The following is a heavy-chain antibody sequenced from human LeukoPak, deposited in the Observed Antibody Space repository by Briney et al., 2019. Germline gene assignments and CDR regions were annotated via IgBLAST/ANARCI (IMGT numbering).Heavy chain of an antibody. Sequence: SETLSHTCTVSGGSISSYYWSWIRQPPGKGLEWIGYIYYSGSTNYNPSLKSRVTISVDTSKNQFSLKLSSVTAADTAVYYCARVKRGGSGTHFDYWGQGTLVTVSS. CDR2: IYYSGST. CDR1: GGSISSYY. D-gene: IGHD3-10*01. V-gene: IGHV4-59*01. CDR3: ARVKRGGSGTHFDY. J-gene: IGHJ4*02.